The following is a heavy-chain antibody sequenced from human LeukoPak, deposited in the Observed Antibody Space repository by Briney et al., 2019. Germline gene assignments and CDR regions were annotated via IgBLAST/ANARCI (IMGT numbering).Heavy chain of an antibody. Sequence: GGSLRLSCAASGFTFSSYAMSWVRQAPGKGLEWVSAISGSGGSTYYADSVTGRFTVSRDNSKNILYVQMNRLRVEDTAVYYCAGPSSSGVGYWGQGTLVTVSS. V-gene: IGHV3-23*01. D-gene: IGHD6-6*01. CDR3: AGPSSSGVGY. J-gene: IGHJ4*02. CDR2: ISGSGGST. CDR1: GFTFSSYA.